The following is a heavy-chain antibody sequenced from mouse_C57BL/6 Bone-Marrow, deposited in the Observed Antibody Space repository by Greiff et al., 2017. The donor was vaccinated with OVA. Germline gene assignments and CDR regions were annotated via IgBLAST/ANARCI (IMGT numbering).Heavy chain of an antibody. CDR3: TRSDNLDY. CDR1: GFTFSGYR. Sequence: EVQLEESGGGLVQPGGSMKLSCAASGFTFSGYRMDWVHHSPENGLEWVAEMRNKASNYDTYYVESVNGRFTNSRNDSKSSVYLQMNSLRAEDTGINSCTRSDNLDYWGQGTTLTVSS. J-gene: IGHJ2*01. CDR2: MRNKASNYDT. V-gene: IGHV6-5*01.